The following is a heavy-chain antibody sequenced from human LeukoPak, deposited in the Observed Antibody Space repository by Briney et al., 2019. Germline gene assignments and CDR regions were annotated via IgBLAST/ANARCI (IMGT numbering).Heavy chain of an antibody. J-gene: IGHJ4*02. D-gene: IGHD2-15*01. CDR3: ARDSGSNSDY. V-gene: IGHV4-59*01. CDR1: GGSISGYY. Sequence: SETLSLTCTVSGGSISGYYWNWIRQPPGKGLEWIGYIYYSGSTNYNPSLKSRVTMSLDTSKNQFSLKLSSVTAADTAVYHCARDSGSNSDYWGQGTLVTVSS. CDR2: IYYSGST.